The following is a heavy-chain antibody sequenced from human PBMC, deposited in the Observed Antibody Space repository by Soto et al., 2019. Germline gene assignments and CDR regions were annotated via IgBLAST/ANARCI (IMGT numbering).Heavy chain of an antibody. V-gene: IGHV1-69*13. Sequence: GASVKVSCKASGGTFSSYAISWVRQAPGQGLEWMGGIIPIFGTANYAQKFQGRVTITADESTSTAYMELSSLRSEDTAVYYCARAAHGDFWSGYLVYWGQGTLVTVSS. D-gene: IGHD3-3*01. CDR2: IIPIFGTA. CDR1: GGTFSSYA. J-gene: IGHJ4*02. CDR3: ARAAHGDFWSGYLVY.